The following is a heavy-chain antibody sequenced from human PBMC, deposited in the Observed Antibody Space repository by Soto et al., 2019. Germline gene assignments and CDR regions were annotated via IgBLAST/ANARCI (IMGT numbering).Heavy chain of an antibody. J-gene: IGHJ6*02. D-gene: IGHD3-10*01. CDR1: GGSISSGGYY. CDR2: IYYSGST. CDR3: ARDPMVRGVISYYYYGMDV. Sequence: NPSETLSLTCTVSGGSISSGGYYWSWIRQHPGKGLEWIGYIYYSGSTYYNPSLKSRVTISVDTSKNQFSLKLSSVTAADTAVYYCARDPMVRGVISYYYYGMDVWGQGTTVTVSS. V-gene: IGHV4-31*03.